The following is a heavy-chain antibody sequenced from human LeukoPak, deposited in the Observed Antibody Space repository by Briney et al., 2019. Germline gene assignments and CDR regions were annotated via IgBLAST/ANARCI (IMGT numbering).Heavy chain of an antibody. CDR3: ASGYAQDYYYYGMEV. V-gene: IGHV1-18*01. D-gene: IGHD2-2*01. Sequence: ASVNVSCKASGYTFTSYGSSWLRQAPGQGLEGMGAISAYNGNTNYAQNLQGRVTITTDTSTRTGYMELRSLRSATTAVYYCASGYAQDYYYYGMEVWGQGKTVTVSS. J-gene: IGHJ6*01. CDR1: GYTFTSYG. CDR2: ISAYNGNT.